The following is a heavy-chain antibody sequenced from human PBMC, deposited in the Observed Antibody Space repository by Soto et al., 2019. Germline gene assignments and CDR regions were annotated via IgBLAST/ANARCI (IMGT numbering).Heavy chain of an antibody. V-gene: IGHV4-31*02. Sequence: SVTMSLTWTVAGGTIINVGYYWNWIRQHPGKGLEWIGYFYYSGSTYYNPSLKSRVTISVNTSKNQFSLKLSSVTAADTAVYYCARDKITGLFDYWGQGTLVTVSS. J-gene: IGHJ4*02. D-gene: IGHD2-8*02. CDR1: GGTIINVGYY. CDR3: ARDKITGLFDY. CDR2: FYYSGST.